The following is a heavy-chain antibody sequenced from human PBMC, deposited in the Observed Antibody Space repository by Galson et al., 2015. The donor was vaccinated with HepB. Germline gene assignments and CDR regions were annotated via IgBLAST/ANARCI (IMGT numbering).Heavy chain of an antibody. D-gene: IGHD3-16*01. CDR3: AREVTFMGGNYFDS. V-gene: IGHV4-59*01. J-gene: IGHJ4*02. Sequence: SETLSLTCTVSGGSISRYYWNWIRQPPGKGLEWIGYIYYNGNSKYNPSLKSRATISVDMSNNHFSLKLSSVTAADTAVYYCAREVTFMGGNYFDSWGQGTLVTVSS. CDR2: IYYNGNS. CDR1: GGSISRYY.